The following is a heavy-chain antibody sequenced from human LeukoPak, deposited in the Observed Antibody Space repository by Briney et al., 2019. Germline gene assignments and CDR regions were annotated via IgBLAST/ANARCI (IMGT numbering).Heavy chain of an antibody. CDR2: IIPFLSVV. D-gene: IGHD3-10*01. Sequence: SVKVSCKASGGTLRTFAISWVRQAPGQGLEWMGRIIPFLSVVSYAQKFQGRVTITADKSTSTAYMELSSLRSEDTAVYYCARAGEWASFDYWCQGILVTVSS. CDR1: GGTLRTFA. V-gene: IGHV1-69*04. CDR3: ARAGEWASFDY. J-gene: IGHJ4*02.